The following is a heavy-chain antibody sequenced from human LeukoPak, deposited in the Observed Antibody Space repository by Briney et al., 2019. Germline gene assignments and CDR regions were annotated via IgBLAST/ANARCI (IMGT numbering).Heavy chain of an antibody. V-gene: IGHV3-30-3*01. D-gene: IGHD6-19*01. Sequence: GGSLGLSCAASGFTFSSYAMHWVRQAPGKGLEWVAVISYDGSNKYYADSVKGRFTISRDNSKNTLYLQMNSLRAEDTAVYYCARGKSSGWYSVYYFDYWGQGTLVTVSS. CDR2: ISYDGSNK. J-gene: IGHJ4*02. CDR1: GFTFSSYA. CDR3: ARGKSSGWYSVYYFDY.